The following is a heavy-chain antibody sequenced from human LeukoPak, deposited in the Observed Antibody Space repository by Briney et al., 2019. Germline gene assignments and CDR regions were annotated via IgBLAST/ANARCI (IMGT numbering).Heavy chain of an antibody. CDR1: GFTFTNYA. J-gene: IGHJ6*03. D-gene: IGHD1-26*01. CDR3: AKVPAQGGEYYYYSYYMDV. Sequence: GGSLRLSCAASGFTFTNYAMIGVRQAPGKGLEWLSYITSSSGTVFYADSVKGRFAISRDNSKNTLYLQMNSLRAEDTAVYYCAKVPAQGGEYYYYSYYMDVWGNGTTVTVSS. CDR2: ITSSSGTV. V-gene: IGHV3-48*01.